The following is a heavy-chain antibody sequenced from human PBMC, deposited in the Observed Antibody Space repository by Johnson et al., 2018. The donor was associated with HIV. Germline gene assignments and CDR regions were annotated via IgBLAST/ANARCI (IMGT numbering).Heavy chain of an antibody. CDR1: GFTFSSYW. J-gene: IGHJ3*02. CDR2: IKQDGSEK. CDR3: ASRLLWELRGTAFDI. V-gene: IGHV3-7*02. Sequence: VQLVESGGGLVQPGGSLRLSCAASGFTFSSYWMSWVRQAPGKGLEWVANIKQDGSEKYYVDSVKGRFTISRDISQNTLYLQMNSLRAEDTAVYYCASRLLWELRGTAFDIWGQGTMVTVSS. D-gene: IGHD3-16*01.